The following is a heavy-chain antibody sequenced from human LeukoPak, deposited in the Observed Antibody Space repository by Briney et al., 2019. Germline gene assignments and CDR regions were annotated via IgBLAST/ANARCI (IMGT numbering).Heavy chain of an antibody. Sequence: GGSLRLSCAASGFTFSNAWMSWVRQAPGKGLEWVAVIWHDGTYISYGDSVRGRFTISRDNSKNTLYLQMNSLRAEDTAVYYCAREGPTTAVGSGAPDIWGLGTMVTVSS. CDR2: IWHDGTYI. D-gene: IGHD6-13*01. V-gene: IGHV3-33*08. J-gene: IGHJ3*02. CDR3: AREGPTTAVGSGAPDI. CDR1: GFTFSNAW.